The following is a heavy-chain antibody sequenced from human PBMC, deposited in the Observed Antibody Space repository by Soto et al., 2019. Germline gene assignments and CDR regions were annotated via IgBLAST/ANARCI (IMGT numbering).Heavy chain of an antibody. D-gene: IGHD2-2*01. V-gene: IGHV3-48*03. Sequence: GGSLRLSCAASGFTFSSYEMNWVRQAPGKGLEWVSYISSSGSTIYYADSVKGRFTISRDNAKNSLYLQMNSLRAEDTAVYYCARVGKAYCSSTSCIDYWGQGTLVTVSS. J-gene: IGHJ4*02. CDR2: ISSSGSTI. CDR1: GFTFSSYE. CDR3: ARVGKAYCSSTSCIDY.